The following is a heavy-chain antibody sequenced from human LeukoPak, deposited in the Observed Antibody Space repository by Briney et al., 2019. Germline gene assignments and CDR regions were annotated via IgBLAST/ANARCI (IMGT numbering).Heavy chain of an antibody. V-gene: IGHV4-61*02. CDR1: GDSISSGDYY. CDR3: ARGPYSYDSSGAFDI. CDR2: ISSSGST. D-gene: IGHD3-22*01. J-gene: IGHJ3*02. Sequence: SQTLSLTCTVSGDSISSGDYYWSWIRQPAGKGLEWIGRISSSGSTNYNPSLKSRITISVDTSKNQFSLKLSSVTAADTAVYFCARGPYSYDSSGAFDIWGQGTMVTVSS.